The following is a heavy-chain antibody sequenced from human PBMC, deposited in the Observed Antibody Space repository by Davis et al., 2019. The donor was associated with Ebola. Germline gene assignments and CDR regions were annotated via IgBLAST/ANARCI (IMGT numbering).Heavy chain of an antibody. CDR2: IYYRGGS. CDR3: VSDGCPGGSCYCGDY. CDR1: GGSISNSY. Sequence: PGGSLRLSCTVSGGSISNSYWSWIRQPPGKGLEWIGYIYYRGGSNYNPSLKSRVAISLDASKNQFSLEVTSVTGAATAVYYCVSDGCPGGSCYCGDYWGQGTLVSVSS. D-gene: IGHD2-15*01. J-gene: IGHJ4*02. V-gene: IGHV4-59*01.